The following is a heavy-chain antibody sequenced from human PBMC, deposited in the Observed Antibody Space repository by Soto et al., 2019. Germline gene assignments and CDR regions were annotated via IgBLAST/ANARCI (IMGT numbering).Heavy chain of an antibody. D-gene: IGHD6-19*01. CDR1: GASVIHGY. J-gene: IGHJ5*02. Sequence: SSDTLSLTCNISGASVIHGYWSWIRQPPGKGLEWIGYIYYSGSTNYNPSLKSRVTISVDTSKNQFSLKLSSVTAADTAVYYCAGHSSGWYRGIKNICFDPWGHGTLV. CDR2: IYYSGST. V-gene: IGHV4-59*02. CDR3: AGHSSGWYRGIKNICFDP.